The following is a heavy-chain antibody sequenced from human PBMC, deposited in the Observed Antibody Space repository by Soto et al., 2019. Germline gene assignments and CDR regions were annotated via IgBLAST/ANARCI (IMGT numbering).Heavy chain of an antibody. CDR2: ISSNGGST. J-gene: IGHJ6*02. V-gene: IGHV3-64*01. Sequence: GGSLRLSCAASGFTFSSYAMHWVRQAPGKGLEYVSAISSNGGSTYYANSVKGRFTISRDNSKNTLYLQMGSLRAEDMAVYYCARIGYYDSSGYYPYYYYYGMDVWGQGTTVTVSS. CDR3: ARIGYYDSSGYYPYYYYYGMDV. CDR1: GFTFSSYA. D-gene: IGHD3-22*01.